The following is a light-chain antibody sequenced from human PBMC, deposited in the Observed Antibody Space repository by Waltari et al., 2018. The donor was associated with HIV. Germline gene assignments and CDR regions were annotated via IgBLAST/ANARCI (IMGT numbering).Light chain of an antibody. V-gene: IGLV6-57*01. CDR3: QSYDSSNQRV. J-gene: IGLJ2*01. Sequence: NFMLTQPHSVSESPGKTVTISCTRSSGSIASNYVQWYQQRPGSSPTTVIYEDNQRPSGVPGRFSGSIDSSSNSASLTISGLKTEDEADYYCQSYDSSNQRVFGGGTKLTVL. CDR1: SGSIASNY. CDR2: EDN.